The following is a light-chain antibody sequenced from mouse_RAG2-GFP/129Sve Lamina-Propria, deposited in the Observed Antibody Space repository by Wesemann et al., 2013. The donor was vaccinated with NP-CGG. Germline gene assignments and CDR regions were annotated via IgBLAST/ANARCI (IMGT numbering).Light chain of an antibody. CDR3: QHHYGTPWM. J-gene: IGKJ1*01. V-gene: IGKV12-44*01. CDR2: NAK. Sequence: DIQMTQSPASLSASVGETVTITCRASENIYSYLAWYQQKQGKSPQLLVYNAKTLAEGVPSRFSGSGSGTQFSLKINSLQPEDFGSYYCQHHYGTPWMFGGGTKLEIK. CDR1: ENIYSY.